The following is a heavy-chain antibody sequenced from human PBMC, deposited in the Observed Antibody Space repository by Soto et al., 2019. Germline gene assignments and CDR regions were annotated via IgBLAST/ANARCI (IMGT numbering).Heavy chain of an antibody. Sequence: GGSLRLSCAASGFTVSSNYMSWVRQAPGKGLEWVSVIYSGGSTYYADSVKGRFTISRDNSKNTLYLQMNSLKASDTAMYYCARHLSDRNYGMDVWGQGTTVTVS. V-gene: IGHV3-53*01. CDR2: IYSGGST. CDR3: ARHLSDRNYGMDV. CDR1: GFTVSSNY. J-gene: IGHJ6*02.